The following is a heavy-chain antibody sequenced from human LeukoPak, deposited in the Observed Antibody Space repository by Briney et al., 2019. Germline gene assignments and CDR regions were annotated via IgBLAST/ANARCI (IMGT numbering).Heavy chain of an antibody. D-gene: IGHD2-2*01. V-gene: IGHV4-59*08. CDR2: IYYSGST. Sequence: SETLSLTCTVSGGSISSYYWSWIRQPPGKGLEWIGYIYYSGSTNYNPSLKSRVTISVDTSKNQFSLKLSSVTAADTAVYYCARASFIPAAMGYYYYYYYMDVWGKGTTVTVSS. CDR3: ARASFIPAAMGYYYYYYYMDV. J-gene: IGHJ6*03. CDR1: GGSISSYY.